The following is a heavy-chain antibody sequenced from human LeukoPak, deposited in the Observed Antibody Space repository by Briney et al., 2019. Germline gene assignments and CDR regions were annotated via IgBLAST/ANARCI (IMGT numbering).Heavy chain of an antibody. CDR1: GGSFSGYY. D-gene: IGHD2-2*01. CDR2: INHSGST. V-gene: IGHV4-34*01. CDR3: ARVVPAAVYYYYYYGMDV. J-gene: IGHJ6*04. Sequence: PSETLSLTCAVYGGSFSGYYWSWIRQPPGKGLEWIGEINHSGSTNYNPSLKSRVTISVDTSKNQFSLKLSSVTAADTAVYYCARVVPAAVYYYYYYGMDVWGKGTTVTVSS.